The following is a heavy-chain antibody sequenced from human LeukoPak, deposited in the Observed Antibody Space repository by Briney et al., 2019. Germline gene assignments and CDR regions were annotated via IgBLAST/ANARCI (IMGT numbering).Heavy chain of an antibody. Sequence: PSETLSLTCTVSGDSINSYYWSWIRQPPGKGLEWLGYIYYRGSANYNPSLKSRVTISIDTSKNQFSLKLTPVTAADTAVYYCARLLHDWFDSWGQGTLVTVSS. CDR2: IYYRGSA. J-gene: IGHJ5*01. V-gene: IGHV4-59*08. D-gene: IGHD4-11*01. CDR1: GDSINSYY. CDR3: ARLLHDWFDS.